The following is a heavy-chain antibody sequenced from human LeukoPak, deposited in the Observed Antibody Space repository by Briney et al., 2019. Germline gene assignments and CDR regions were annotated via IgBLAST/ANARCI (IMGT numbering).Heavy chain of an antibody. V-gene: IGHV3-7*01. CDR3: ARDCGIGSCFPFDY. D-gene: IGHD3-22*01. J-gene: IGHJ4*02. CDR1: GFTFSSYW. Sequence: GGSLRLSCSATGFTFSSYWMGWVRQAPGKGLKWVANIKQDGTEKNYVDSVKGRFTISRDNAKNSLYLQMNSLRVEDTAVYYCARDCGIGSCFPFDYWGQGTLVTVSS. CDR2: IKQDGTEK.